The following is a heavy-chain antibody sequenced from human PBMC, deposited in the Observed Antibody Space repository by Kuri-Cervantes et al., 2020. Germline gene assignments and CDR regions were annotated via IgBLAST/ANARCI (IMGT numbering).Heavy chain of an antibody. D-gene: IGHD2-15*01. V-gene: IGHV4-34*01. J-gene: IGHJ4*02. CDR1: GGSFSGYY. Sequence: SQTLSLTCAVYGGSFSGYYWSWIRQPPGKGLEWIGEINHSGSTNYNPSLKSRVTISVDTSKNQFSLKLSSVTAADTAVYYCAKADLCSGGSCYSRWGQGTLVTVSS. CDR3: AKADLCSGGSCYSR. CDR2: INHSGST.